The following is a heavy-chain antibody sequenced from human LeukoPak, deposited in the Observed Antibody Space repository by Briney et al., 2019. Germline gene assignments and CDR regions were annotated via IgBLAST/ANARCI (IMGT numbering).Heavy chain of an antibody. CDR2: INQSGRT. D-gene: IGHD5-18*01. Sequence: PSETLSLTCAVYGGSFSGYYCSWIRHDPGTVQEWDGDINQSGRTNYNPSLKSRVPISVDTSTNQISLNLSFVTGTDTAVYYCAKGWFGFWHNSYADDNAFDIWGQGTMVTVSS. V-gene: IGHV4-34*01. CDR3: AKGWFGFWHNSYADDNAFDI. CDR1: GGSFSGYY. J-gene: IGHJ3*02.